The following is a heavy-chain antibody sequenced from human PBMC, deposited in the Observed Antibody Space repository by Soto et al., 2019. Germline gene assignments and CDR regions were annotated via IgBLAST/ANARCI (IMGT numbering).Heavy chain of an antibody. CDR3: ARSQGSSTSLEIYYYYYYGMDV. D-gene: IGHD2-2*01. CDR1: GGTFSSYA. J-gene: IGHJ6*02. Sequence: QVQLVQSGAEVKKPGSSVKVSCKASGGTFSSYAISWVRQAPGQGLEWMGGIIPISETTNYAQKFQGRDTITADESKSTAYMELSSQRSEDTAVYYCARSQGSSTSLEIYYYYYYGMDVWGQGTTVTVSS. CDR2: IIPISETT. V-gene: IGHV1-69*01.